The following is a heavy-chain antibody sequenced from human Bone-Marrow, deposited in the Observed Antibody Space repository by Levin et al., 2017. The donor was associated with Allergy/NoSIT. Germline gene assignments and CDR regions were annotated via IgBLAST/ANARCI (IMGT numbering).Heavy chain of an antibody. J-gene: IGHJ5*02. CDR2: IYYSGST. Sequence: SETLSLTCTVSGGSISSYYWSWIRQPPGKGLEWIGYIYYSGSTNYNPSLKSRVTISVDTSKNQFSLKLSSVTAADTAVYYCARTYYGDYGSRWFDPWGQGTLVTVSS. CDR3: ARTYYGDYGSRWFDP. CDR1: GGSISSYY. D-gene: IGHD4-17*01. V-gene: IGHV4-59*08.